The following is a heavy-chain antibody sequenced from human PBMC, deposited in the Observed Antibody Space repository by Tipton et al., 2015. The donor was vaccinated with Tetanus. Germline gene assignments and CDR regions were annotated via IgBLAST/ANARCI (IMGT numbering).Heavy chain of an antibody. V-gene: IGHV4-59*02. CDR3: AADIATGANRWFDP. D-gene: IGHD4/OR15-4a*01. Sequence: LRLSCSVSGGSVTNYYWSWIRQPPGKGLEWIGYIYSSGASNYSPSFNPSLKSRLTISADTSKNQVSLKLSSVTAADTAVYYCAADIATGANRWFDPWGQGTLVTVSS. CDR1: GGSVTNYY. J-gene: IGHJ5*02. CDR2: IYSSGAS.